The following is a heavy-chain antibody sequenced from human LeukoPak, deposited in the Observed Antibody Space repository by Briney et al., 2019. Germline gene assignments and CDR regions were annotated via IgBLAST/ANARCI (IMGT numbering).Heavy chain of an antibody. V-gene: IGHV3-15*05. CDR2: IKSKTDGGTT. Sequence: KPGGSLRLSCAASGFTFSNAWMNWVRQAPGKGLEWVGRIKSKTDGGTTDYAAPVKGRFTISRDNAKNTLYLQMNSLRADDTAVYYCYGGNAEHWGQGTLVTVSS. D-gene: IGHD4-23*01. J-gene: IGHJ1*01. CDR3: YGGNAEH. CDR1: GFTFSNAW.